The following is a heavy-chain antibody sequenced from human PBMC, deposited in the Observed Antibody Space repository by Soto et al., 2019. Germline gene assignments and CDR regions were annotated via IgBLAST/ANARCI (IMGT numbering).Heavy chain of an antibody. CDR3: ARDSRTYYYDSSGYPLGSFDY. J-gene: IGHJ4*02. D-gene: IGHD3-22*01. CDR2: IIPIFGTA. CDR1: GGTFSSYA. Sequence: ASVKVSCKASGGTFSSYAISWVRQAPGQGLEWMGGIIPIFGTANYAQKFQGRVTITAGESTSTAYMELSSLRSEDTAVYYCARDSRTYYYDSSGYPLGSFDYWGQGTLVTVSS. V-gene: IGHV1-69*13.